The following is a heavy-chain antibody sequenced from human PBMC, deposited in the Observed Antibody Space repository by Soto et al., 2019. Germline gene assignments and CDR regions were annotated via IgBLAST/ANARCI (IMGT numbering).Heavy chain of an antibody. J-gene: IGHJ4*02. V-gene: IGHV3-30*18. CDR1: GFAFSNSG. D-gene: IGHD5-12*01. CDR3: AKAESGVATALFDY. CDR2: ISYDGSNK. Sequence: GGSLRLSCAASGFAFSNSGMHWVRQAPGKGLEWVAVISYDGSNKYYADSVKGRFTISRDNSKNTLYLQMNSLRAEDTAVYYCAKAESGVATALFDYWGQGTLVTVSS.